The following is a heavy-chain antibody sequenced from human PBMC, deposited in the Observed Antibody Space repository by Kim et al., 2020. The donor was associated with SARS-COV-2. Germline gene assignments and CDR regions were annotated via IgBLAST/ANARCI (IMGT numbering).Heavy chain of an antibody. D-gene: IGHD3-9*01. Sequence: ASVKVSCKASGYTFTSYAMHWVRQAPGQRLEWMGWINAGNGNTKYSQFQGRVTITRDTSASTAYMELSSLRSEDTAVYYCARDSYYDIFRYYYYYMDVWGKGTTVTVSS. CDR3: ARDSYYDIFRYYYYYMDV. J-gene: IGHJ6*03. CDR1: GYTFTSYA. CDR2: INAGNGNT. V-gene: IGHV1-3*01.